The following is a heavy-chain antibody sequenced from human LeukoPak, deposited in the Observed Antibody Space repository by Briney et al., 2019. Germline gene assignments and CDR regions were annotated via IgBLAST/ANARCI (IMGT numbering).Heavy chain of an antibody. Sequence: QPGGSLRLSCVASGFTFSTYGMSWVRQAPGKGLEWVSAISGSGGSTYYADSVKGRFTISRDNSKNTLYLQMNSLRAEDTAVYYCAKDRHAPGRYCSSTSCFPFDSWGQGTLVTVSS. J-gene: IGHJ5*01. CDR3: AKDRHAPGRYCSSTSCFPFDS. CDR1: GFTFSTYG. V-gene: IGHV3-23*01. D-gene: IGHD2-2*01. CDR2: ISGSGGST.